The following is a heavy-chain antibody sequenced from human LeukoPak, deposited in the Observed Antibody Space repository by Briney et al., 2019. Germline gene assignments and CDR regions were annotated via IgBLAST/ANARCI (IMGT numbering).Heavy chain of an antibody. J-gene: IGHJ4*02. D-gene: IGHD5-24*01. CDR2: IKEDGSEK. V-gene: IGHV3-7*01. CDR1: GFTFSSYA. CDR3: ARDPEMAAIMDYFDY. Sequence: GGSLRLSCAASGFTFSSYAMSWVRQAPGKGLEWVANIKEDGSEKNYVDSVKGRFTISRDNAKNSLYLQMNSLRAEDTAVYYCARDPEMAAIMDYFDYWGQGTLVTVSS.